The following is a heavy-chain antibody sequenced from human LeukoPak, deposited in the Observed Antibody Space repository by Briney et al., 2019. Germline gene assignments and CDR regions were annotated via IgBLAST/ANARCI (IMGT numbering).Heavy chain of an antibody. J-gene: IGHJ6*02. CDR2: IYYSGST. CDR3: ARTNWDYGGNPRAFGMDV. Sequence: SETLSLTCTVSGGSISSYYWSWIRRPPGKGLEWIGYIYYSGSTNYNPSLKSRVTISVDTSKNQFSLKLSSVTAADTAVYYCARTNWDYGGNPRAFGMDVWGQGTTVTVSS. D-gene: IGHD4-23*01. CDR1: GGSISSYY. V-gene: IGHV4-59*01.